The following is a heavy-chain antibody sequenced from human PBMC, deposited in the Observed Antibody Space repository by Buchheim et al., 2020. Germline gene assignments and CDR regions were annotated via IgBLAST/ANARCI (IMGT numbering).Heavy chain of an antibody. J-gene: IGHJ6*02. D-gene: IGHD2-15*01. CDR3: AKGGYCSGGSCPLYYYYGMDV. V-gene: IGHV3-30*02. CDR1: GFTFSSYG. CDR2: IRYDGSNK. Sequence: QVQLVESGGGVVQPGGSLRLSCAASGFTFSSYGMHWVRQAPGKGLEWVAFIRYDGSNKYYADSVKGRFTISSDNSKNTLYLQMNSLRAEDTAVYYCAKGGYCSGGSCPLYYYYGMDVWGQGTT.